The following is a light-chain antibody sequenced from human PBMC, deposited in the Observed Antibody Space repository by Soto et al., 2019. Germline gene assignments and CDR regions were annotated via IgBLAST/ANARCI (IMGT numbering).Light chain of an antibody. CDR1: NSNIGGNT. V-gene: IGLV1-44*01. CDR3: ATWDDSLNAAV. Sequence: QSVLTQPPSAPGTPGQRVTISCSGSNSNIGGNTVNWYQQLPGAAPKLLIYSNDQRPSGVPDRFSGSKFGTTASLAISGLQSEDEADYHCATWDDSLNAAVFGAGTKVTAL. CDR2: SND. J-gene: IGLJ1*01.